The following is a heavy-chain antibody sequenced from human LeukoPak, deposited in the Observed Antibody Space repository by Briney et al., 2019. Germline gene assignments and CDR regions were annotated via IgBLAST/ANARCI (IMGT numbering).Heavy chain of an antibody. CDR2: IKQDGSEK. Sequence: GGSLRLSCAASGFTFSSYWMSWVRQAPGKGLEWVANIKQDGSEKYYVDSVKGRFTISRDNAKNTLYLQMNSLRAEDTAVYYCARDLWRTRGYYDSSGPNIWGQGTMVTVSS. V-gene: IGHV3-7*01. D-gene: IGHD3-22*01. J-gene: IGHJ3*02. CDR3: ARDLWRTRGYYDSSGPNI. CDR1: GFTFSSYW.